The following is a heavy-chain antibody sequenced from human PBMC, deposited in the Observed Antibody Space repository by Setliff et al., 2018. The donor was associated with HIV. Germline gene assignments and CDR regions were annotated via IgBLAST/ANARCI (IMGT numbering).Heavy chain of an antibody. CDR2: ITHDGSSK. D-gene: IGHD3-22*01. V-gene: IGHV3-30*07. Sequence: PGGSLRLSCAASGFTFSSYTMHWVRQAPGKGLEWVAVITHDGSSKYYADSVKGRFTISRDNAKNSLYLQMNSLRAEDTAVYYCAGGDFYDSSGYFTDAFDIWGQGTMVTVSS. J-gene: IGHJ3*02. CDR1: GFTFSSYT. CDR3: AGGDFYDSSGYFTDAFDI.